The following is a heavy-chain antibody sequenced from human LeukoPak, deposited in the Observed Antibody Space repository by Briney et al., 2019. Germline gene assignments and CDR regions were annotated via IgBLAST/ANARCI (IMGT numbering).Heavy chain of an antibody. CDR1: GFTFSSYW. V-gene: IGHV3-7*05. CDR3: VRDGFVWASGIDYGWFDN. Sequence: GGSLRLSCEASGFTFSSYWMSWVRQAPGKGLEWVANIKQDGSVKYYVDSVKGRFTISRDNARNSVFLQMNSLSAEDSAVYYCVRDGFVWASGIDYGWFDNWGQGTLVIVSS. D-gene: IGHD4-17*01. CDR2: IKQDGSVK. J-gene: IGHJ4*02.